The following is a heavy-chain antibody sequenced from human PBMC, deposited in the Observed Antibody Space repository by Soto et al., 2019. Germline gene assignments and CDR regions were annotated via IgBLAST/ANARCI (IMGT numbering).Heavy chain of an antibody. CDR2: MNHSGST. D-gene: IGHD5-18*01. J-gene: IGHJ5*02. Sequence: PSETLSLTCAVYGGSFSGYCWSWIRQPPGQGRGWVGKMNHSGSTSYNPTLKSRVTLSVDTSKNQFSVKLSSVTAADTAVYYCAREGGLRGYSYGRSNWFDPWGQGTLVTVPS. CDR3: AREGGLRGYSYGRSNWFDP. V-gene: IGHV4-34*01. CDR1: GGSFSGYC.